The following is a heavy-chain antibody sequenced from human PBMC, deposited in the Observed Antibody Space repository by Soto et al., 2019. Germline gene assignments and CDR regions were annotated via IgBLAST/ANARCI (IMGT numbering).Heavy chain of an antibody. CDR3: ARAHSSGYYFDY. D-gene: IGHD3-22*01. V-gene: IGHV4-59*01. Sequence: SETLSLTCTVSGSSISSYYWNWIRQPPGKGLEWIGYLYHSGSTNYNPSLKSRVTISVDTSKLHSSLRLSSVTAAGTAVYYCARAHSSGYYFDYWGQGTPVTVSS. CDR2: LYHSGST. J-gene: IGHJ4*02. CDR1: GSSISSYY.